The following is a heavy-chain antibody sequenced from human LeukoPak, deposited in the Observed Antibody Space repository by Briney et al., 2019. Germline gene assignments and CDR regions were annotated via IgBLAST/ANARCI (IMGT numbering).Heavy chain of an antibody. J-gene: IGHJ4*02. CDR3: ARYYTWYSHAFDY. V-gene: IGHV3-21*01. Sequence: GGSLRLSCAASGFTFSSYSMNWVRQAPVKGLEWVSSISSSSSYIYYADSVKGRFTISRDNAKNSLYLQMNSLRAEDTAVYYCARYYTWYSHAFDYWGQGTLVTVSS. CDR1: GFTFSSYS. CDR2: ISSSSSYI. D-gene: IGHD3-3*01.